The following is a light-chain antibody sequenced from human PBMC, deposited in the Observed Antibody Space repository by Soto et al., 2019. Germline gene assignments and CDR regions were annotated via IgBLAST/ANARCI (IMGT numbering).Light chain of an antibody. CDR2: DAS. V-gene: IGKV3-11*01. J-gene: IGKJ4*01. CDR3: QQRSNWPLT. CDR1: QSVFSY. Sequence: EIVLTQSPATLSLSPGERATLSCRASQSVFSYLAWYQQKPGQAPRLLIYDASNRATGIPARFSGSGSGADFTLTISSLEPEDFALYYCQQRSNWPLTFGGGTKVDI.